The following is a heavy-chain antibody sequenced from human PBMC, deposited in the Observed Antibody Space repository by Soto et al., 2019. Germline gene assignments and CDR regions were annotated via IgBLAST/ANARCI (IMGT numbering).Heavy chain of an antibody. CDR1: GFTFRNYA. CDR3: ARGDREDIAVVIGVQPGEYGVDV. D-gene: IGHD2-15*01. J-gene: IGHJ6*02. CDR2: ISYDGGNK. V-gene: IGHV3-30-3*01. Sequence: QVQLVESGGGVVQPGRSLRLSCAASGFTFRNYAMHWVRQAPGKGLECVAVISYDGGNKFYRDYVKGRFTISRDNSKNTLYLQINSLRYEDTAVYYCARGDREDIAVVIGVQPGEYGVDVWGQGTTVTVSS.